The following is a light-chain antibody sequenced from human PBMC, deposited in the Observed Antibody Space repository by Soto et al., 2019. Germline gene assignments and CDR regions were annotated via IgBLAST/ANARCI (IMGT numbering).Light chain of an antibody. CDR1: SSNIGTNT. Sequence: QSVLTQPPSASGTPGQRVTISRSGSSSNIGTNTVIWYQQLPGAAPKLLIYSDNQRPSGVPDRFSGSKSGTSASLAISGRQSEDEADYYCAAWDVSLVVFGGGTKVTVL. J-gene: IGLJ2*01. V-gene: IGLV1-44*01. CDR2: SDN. CDR3: AAWDVSLVV.